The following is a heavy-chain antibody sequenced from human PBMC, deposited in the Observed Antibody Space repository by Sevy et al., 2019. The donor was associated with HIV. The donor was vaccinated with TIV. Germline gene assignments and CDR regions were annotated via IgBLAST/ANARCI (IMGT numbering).Heavy chain of an antibody. Sequence: GGSLRLSCAASGFTVSSNYMSWVRQAPGKWLEWVSIIYGGGNTDSADSVRGRFTISRDNSKNTLYLQMNSLRVEDTAVYYCARGPQYGGSGYYSPFDNWGQGTLVTVSS. D-gene: IGHD3-22*01. CDR1: GFTVSSNY. CDR2: IYGGGNT. CDR3: ARGPQYGGSGYYSPFDN. V-gene: IGHV3-53*01. J-gene: IGHJ4*02.